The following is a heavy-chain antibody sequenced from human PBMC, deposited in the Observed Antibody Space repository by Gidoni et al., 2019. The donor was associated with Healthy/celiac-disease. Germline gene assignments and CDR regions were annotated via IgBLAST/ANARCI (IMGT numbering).Heavy chain of an antibody. J-gene: IGHJ4*02. V-gene: IGHV1-2*04. Sequence: QVQLVQSGAEVKKPGASVKVSCKASGYTFTGYYMHWVRQAPGQGLEWMGWINPNSGGTNYAQKFQGWVTMTRDTSISTAYMELSRLRSDDTAVYYCARSDEGYCTNGVCYYFDYWGQGTLVTVSS. CDR3: ARSDEGYCTNGVCYYFDY. D-gene: IGHD2-8*01. CDR2: INPNSGGT. CDR1: GYTFTGYY.